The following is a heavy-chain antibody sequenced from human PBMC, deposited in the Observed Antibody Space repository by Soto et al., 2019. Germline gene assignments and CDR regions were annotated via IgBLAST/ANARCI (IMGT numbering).Heavy chain of an antibody. V-gene: IGHV4-34*01. Sequence: RSWTQSLITAAYGGSVCGGYWIRIRQTPGKGLEWIGEITHSGSTNYNPSLKSRVTISVDTSKNQFSLNLNSVTAADTVVYYCARSSVRGWSYWGQGTLVTVSS. J-gene: IGHJ4*02. CDR3: ARSSVRGWSY. CDR2: ITHSGST. CDR1: GGSVCGGY. D-gene: IGHD3-10*02.